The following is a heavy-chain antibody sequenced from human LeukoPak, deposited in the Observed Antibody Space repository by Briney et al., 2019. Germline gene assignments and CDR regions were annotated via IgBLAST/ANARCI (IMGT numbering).Heavy chain of an antibody. Sequence: ASVNVSCKPSGYTFTVNYLHWVRQAPGQGLEWVGWMNPNSGVTFYAQNFQGRVTMTRDTSVTTAYMELSSLTCDDTAVYYCARGAGTSWFDYWGQGSLVTVSS. CDR1: GYTFTVNY. V-gene: IGHV1-2*02. D-gene: IGHD2-2*01. J-gene: IGHJ4*02. CDR3: ARGAGTSWFDY. CDR2: MNPNSGVT.